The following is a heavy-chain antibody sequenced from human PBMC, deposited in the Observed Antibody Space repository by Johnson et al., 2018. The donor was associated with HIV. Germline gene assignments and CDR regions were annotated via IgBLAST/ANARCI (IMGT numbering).Heavy chain of an antibody. V-gene: IGHV3-11*04. CDR2: ISSSGSTI. D-gene: IGHD2-8*02. CDR1: GFSFSDYY. J-gene: IGHJ3*02. CDR3: AVLWSWCADALDR. Sequence: QVQLVESGGGLVKPGGSLRLSCAASGFSFSDYYMSWIRQAPGKGLECISYISSSGSTIYYPDSVKGRFTISRDSAKNSLYLQMNSLRAEDRAVYYCAVLWSWCADALDRWGQGTKGTVSS.